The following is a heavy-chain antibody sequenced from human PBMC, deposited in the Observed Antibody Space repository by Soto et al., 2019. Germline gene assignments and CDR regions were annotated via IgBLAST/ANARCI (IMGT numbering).Heavy chain of an antibody. CDR1: GFTFSSYS. CDR3: ARGKVVVAATRVWFDP. CDR2: ISSSSSYI. D-gene: IGHD2-15*01. Sequence: EVQLVESGGGLVKPGGSLRLSCAASGFTFSSYSMNWVRQAPGKGLEWVSSISSSSSYIYYADSVKGRFTISRDNAKNSLYLQMNSLRAEDTAVYYCARGKVVVAATRVWFDPWGQGTLVTVS. V-gene: IGHV3-21*01. J-gene: IGHJ5*02.